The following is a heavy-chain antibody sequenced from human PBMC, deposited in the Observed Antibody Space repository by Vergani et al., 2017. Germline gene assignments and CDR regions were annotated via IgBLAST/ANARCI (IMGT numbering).Heavy chain of an antibody. Sequence: QVQLVLSGAEVKKPGSSVKVSCKASGGTFSSYAISWVRQAPGQGLEWMGGIIPIFGTANYAQKFQGRVTITADESTSTAYMELSSLRSEDTAVYYCARSRKLRYSGSYGDAFDIWGQGTMVTVAS. D-gene: IGHD1-26*01. CDR3: ARSRKLRYSGSYGDAFDI. J-gene: IGHJ3*02. V-gene: IGHV1-69*12. CDR1: GGTFSSYA. CDR2: IIPIFGTA.